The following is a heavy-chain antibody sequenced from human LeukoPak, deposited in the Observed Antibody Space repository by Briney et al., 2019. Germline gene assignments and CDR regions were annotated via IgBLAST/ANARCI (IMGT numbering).Heavy chain of an antibody. Sequence: ASVKVSCKASGYTFTSYGIIWVRQAPGQGLEWMGWISAYNGNTNYAQKLQGRVTMTTDTSTSTAYMELRSLRSDDTAVYYCARNLFRGVIPRPDYWGQGTLVTVSS. D-gene: IGHD3-16*02. CDR2: ISAYNGNT. V-gene: IGHV1-18*01. CDR3: ARNLFRGVIPRPDY. CDR1: GYTFTSYG. J-gene: IGHJ4*02.